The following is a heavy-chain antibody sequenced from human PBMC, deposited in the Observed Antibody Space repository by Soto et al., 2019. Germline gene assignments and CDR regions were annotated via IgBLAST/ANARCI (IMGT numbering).Heavy chain of an antibody. CDR3: AGVEYYDDSSGSSLASYYYYYGMDV. CDR2: IIPIFGTA. V-gene: IGHV1-69*01. J-gene: IGHJ6*02. D-gene: IGHD3-22*01. CDR1: GGTFSSYA. Sequence: QVQLVQSGAEVKKPGSSVKVSCKASGGTFSSYAISWVRQAPGQGLEWMGGIIPIFGTANYAQTFQGRVTITADESTSTAYMELSSLRAEDTAVYYCAGVEYYDDSSGSSLASYYYYYGMDVWGQGTTVTVSS.